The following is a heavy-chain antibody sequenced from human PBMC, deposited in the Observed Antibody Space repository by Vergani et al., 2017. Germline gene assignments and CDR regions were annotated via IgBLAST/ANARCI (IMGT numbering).Heavy chain of an antibody. CDR3: ASTTTYSSGWYTFDY. D-gene: IGHD6-19*01. Sequence: QVQLVQSGAEVKKPGASVKVSCKASGYTFTGYNMHWVRQAPGQGLEWMGWINPNSGGTNYAQKFQGRVTMTRDTSISTAYMELSRLRSDDTAVYYCASTTTYSSGWYTFDYWGQGTLVTVSS. V-gene: IGHV1-2*02. CDR1: GYTFTGYN. CDR2: INPNSGGT. J-gene: IGHJ4*02.